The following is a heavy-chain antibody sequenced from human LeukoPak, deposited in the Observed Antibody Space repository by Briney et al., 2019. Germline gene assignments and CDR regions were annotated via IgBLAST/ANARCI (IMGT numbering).Heavy chain of an antibody. D-gene: IGHD2/OR15-2a*01. Sequence: GGSLRLSCAASGFTFSSYAMSWVRQAPGKGLEWVSGISGSGGSTYYADSVKGRFTISRDDSKNTAHLQMNSLKTEDTAVYYCTTILFYWGQGTLVTVSS. CDR2: ISGSGGST. J-gene: IGHJ4*02. CDR1: GFTFSSYA. V-gene: IGHV3-23*01. CDR3: TTILFY.